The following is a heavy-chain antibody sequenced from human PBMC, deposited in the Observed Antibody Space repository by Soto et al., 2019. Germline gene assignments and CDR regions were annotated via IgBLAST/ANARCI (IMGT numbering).Heavy chain of an antibody. CDR1: GGSFSGYY. D-gene: IGHD3-10*01. CDR3: AGMVRGVIVYYYGMDV. J-gene: IGHJ6*02. Sequence: SETLSLTCAVYGGSFSGYYWSWIRQPPGKGLEWIGEINHSGSTNYNPSLKSRVTISVDTSKNQFSLKLGSVTAADTAVYYCAGMVRGVIVYYYGMDVWGQGTTVTVS. V-gene: IGHV4-34*01. CDR2: INHSGST.